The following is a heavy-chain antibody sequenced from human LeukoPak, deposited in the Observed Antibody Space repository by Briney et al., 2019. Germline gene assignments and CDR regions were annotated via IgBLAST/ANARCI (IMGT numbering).Heavy chain of an antibody. CDR1: GGSISSSSYY. V-gene: IGHV4-39*01. Sequence: PSETLSLTCTVSGGSISSSSYYWGWIRQPPRKGLEWIGSIYYSGSTYYNPSLKSRVTISVDTSKNQFSLKLSSVTAADTAVYYCARTEDGYNYRFDYWGQGTLVTVSS. J-gene: IGHJ4*02. CDR3: ARTEDGYNYRFDY. D-gene: IGHD5-24*01. CDR2: IYYSGST.